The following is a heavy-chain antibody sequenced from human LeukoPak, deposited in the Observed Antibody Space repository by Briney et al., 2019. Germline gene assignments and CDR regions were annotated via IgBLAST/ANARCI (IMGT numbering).Heavy chain of an antibody. J-gene: IGHJ2*01. CDR2: INWKTGNG. CDR1: EFNFDDYA. CDR3: TRRAARWQFDL. V-gene: IGHV3-9*01. D-gene: IGHD5-24*01. Sequence: PGGSLRLSCAVSEFNFDDYAMHWVRQAPGRGLEWVSGINWKTGNGVYADSVKGRFTISRDNAKNSLYLQMSSLRAEDTALYYCTRRAARWQFDLWGRGTLLTVSS.